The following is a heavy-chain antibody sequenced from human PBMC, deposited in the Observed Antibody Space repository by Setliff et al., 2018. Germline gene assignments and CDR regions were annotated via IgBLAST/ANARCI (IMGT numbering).Heavy chain of an antibody. CDR3: ARDRYYGSGSYYNYFDK. D-gene: IGHD3-10*01. Sequence: PSETLSLTCSVSGDSISSGNFYWTWIRQPAGKGLEWVGHIYTTGRTDYNPSLKSRVTISLDTPKNQFSLKLTSVTAADTAVYYRARDRYYGSGSYYNYFDKWGQGSLVTVSS. CDR1: GDSISSGNFY. J-gene: IGHJ4*02. CDR2: IYTTGRT. V-gene: IGHV4-61*09.